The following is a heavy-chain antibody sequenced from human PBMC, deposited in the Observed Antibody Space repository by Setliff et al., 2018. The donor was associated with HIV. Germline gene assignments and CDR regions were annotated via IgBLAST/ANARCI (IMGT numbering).Heavy chain of an antibody. D-gene: IGHD3-22*01. V-gene: IGHV3-23*01. CDR2: ISGSGNST. Sequence: QPGGSLRLSCAASGFTFSSYAMSWVRQAPGKGLEWVSGISGSGNSTYYADSVKGRFTISRDNSKNTLYLQRNSLRSEDTAVYYCAKLNGGYDSSGYFPVYWGQGPLVTVSS. CDR3: AKLNGGYDSSGYFPVY. J-gene: IGHJ4*02. CDR1: GFTFSSYA.